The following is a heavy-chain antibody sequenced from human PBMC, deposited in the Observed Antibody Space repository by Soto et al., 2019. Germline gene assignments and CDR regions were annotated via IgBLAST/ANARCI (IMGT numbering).Heavy chain of an antibody. CDR3: ARDSRQLTQGWFDP. J-gene: IGHJ5*02. V-gene: IGHV4-31*03. D-gene: IGHD6-13*01. Sequence: QVQLQESGPGLVKPSQTLFLTCTVSGGSISSGGYYWSWIRQHPGKGLEWIGYIYYSGSTYYNPSLKSRVTISVDTSKNQFSLKLSSVTAADTAVYYCARDSRQLTQGWFDPWGQGTLVTVSS. CDR1: GGSISSGGYY. CDR2: IYYSGST.